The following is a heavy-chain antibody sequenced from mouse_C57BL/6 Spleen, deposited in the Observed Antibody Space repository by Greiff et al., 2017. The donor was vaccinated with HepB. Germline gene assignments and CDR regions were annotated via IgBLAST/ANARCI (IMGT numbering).Heavy chain of an antibody. V-gene: IGHV5-17*01. CDR3: AREELRRGYFDY. D-gene: IGHD2-4*01. CDR1: GFTFSDYG. Sequence: EVMLVESGGDLVKPGGSLKLSCAASGFTFSDYGMHWVRQAPEKGLEWVAYISSGSSTIYYADTVKGRFTISRDNAKNTLFLQMTSLRSEDTAMYYCAREELRRGYFDYWGQGTTLTVSS. J-gene: IGHJ2*01. CDR2: ISSGSSTI.